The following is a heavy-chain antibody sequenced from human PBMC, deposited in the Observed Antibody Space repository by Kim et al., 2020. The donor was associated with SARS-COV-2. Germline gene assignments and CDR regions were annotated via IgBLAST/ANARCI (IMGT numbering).Heavy chain of an antibody. CDR3: ARGWPGAVPAAMLGLWPHYVLAAMDV. Sequence: SETLSLTCAVYVGSFSGYHWSWIRQPPGKGLEWIGEIDYTGATSYSPSLKSRAAISVDTSKNQISLQLNSVTAADTAVYFCARGWPGAVPAAMLGLWPHYVLAAMDVWGQGTPVTVSS. J-gene: IGHJ6*02. CDR1: VGSFSGYH. CDR2: IDYTGAT. V-gene: IGHV4-34*01. D-gene: IGHD2-2*01.